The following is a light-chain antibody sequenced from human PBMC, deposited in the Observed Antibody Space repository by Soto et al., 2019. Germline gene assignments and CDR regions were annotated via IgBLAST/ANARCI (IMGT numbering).Light chain of an antibody. CDR2: KAS. J-gene: IGKJ3*01. CDR1: QSISSW. V-gene: IGKV1-5*03. Sequence: DIQMTQSPTTLSASVGDRVTITCRASQSISSWLAWYQQKPGKAPKLLIYKASSLESGVPSRFSGSGSGTDFTLTISSLQPDDFATYYCQQYNSYPFTFGPGTKVDIK. CDR3: QQYNSYPFT.